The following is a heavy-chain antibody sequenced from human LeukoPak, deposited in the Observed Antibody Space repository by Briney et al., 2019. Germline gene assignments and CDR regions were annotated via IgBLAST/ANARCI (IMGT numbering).Heavy chain of an antibody. V-gene: IGHV1-46*01. Sequence: ASVTVSCMASGYTFTSYYMHWVRQAPGQGLEWMGLINPSGGSTSYAQKFQGRVTMTRDTSTSTVYMELSSLRSEDTAVYYCARLMGVEMATIIPDYWGQGTLVTVSS. J-gene: IGHJ4*02. D-gene: IGHD5-24*01. CDR1: GYTFTSYY. CDR3: ARLMGVEMATIIPDY. CDR2: INPSGGST.